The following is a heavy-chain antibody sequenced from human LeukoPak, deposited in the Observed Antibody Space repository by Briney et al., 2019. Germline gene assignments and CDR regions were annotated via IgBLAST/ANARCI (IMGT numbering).Heavy chain of an antibody. J-gene: IGHJ4*02. D-gene: IGHD6-19*01. CDR3: AKQASRAAVAAKYYFDY. V-gene: IGHV3-30*02. CDR1: GFTFSSYG. CDR2: IRYDGSNK. Sequence: GGSLRLSCAASGFTFSSYGMHWVRQAPGKGLEWVAFIRYDGSNKYYGDSVKGRFTISRDNSKNTLDLQMNSLRAEDKAVYYCAKQASRAAVAAKYYFDYWGQGTLVTVSP.